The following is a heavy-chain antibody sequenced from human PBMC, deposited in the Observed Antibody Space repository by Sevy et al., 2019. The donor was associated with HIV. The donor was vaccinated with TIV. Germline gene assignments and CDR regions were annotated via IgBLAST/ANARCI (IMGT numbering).Heavy chain of an antibody. D-gene: IGHD3-22*01. J-gene: IGHJ6*02. CDR1: GFTFSSYA. Sequence: GGSLRLSCAASGFTFSSYAMSWVRQAPGKGLEWVSTIRGSGGSTYYADSVKGRFTISRDSSKNTLYFQMNSLRAEDTAVYYCHGDYDSSQLASYYYYGMDVWGQGTTVTVSS. CDR2: IRGSGGST. CDR3: HGDYDSSQLASYYYYGMDV. V-gene: IGHV3-23*01.